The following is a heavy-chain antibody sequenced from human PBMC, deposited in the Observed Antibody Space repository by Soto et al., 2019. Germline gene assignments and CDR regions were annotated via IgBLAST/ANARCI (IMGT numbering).Heavy chain of an antibody. J-gene: IGHJ4*02. CDR2: ISAYNGNT. CDR3: ARDRRIMITCGRVFGFDY. D-gene: IGHD3-16*02. Sequence: QVQLVQSGAEVKKPGASVKVSCKASGYTFTSYGISWVRQAPGQGLEWMGWISAYNGNTNYAQKLQGRVTMTTDTSAPAGFMERGSVRYYDTAVYYCARDRRIMITCGRVFGFDYWGQGTLVTVFS. CDR1: GYTFTSYG. V-gene: IGHV1-18*01.